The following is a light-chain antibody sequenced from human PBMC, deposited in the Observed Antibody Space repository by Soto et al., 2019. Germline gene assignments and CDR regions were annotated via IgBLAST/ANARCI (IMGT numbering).Light chain of an antibody. CDR1: QGLLHSDGNTC. CDR2: AAA. J-gene: IGKJ1*01. V-gene: IGKV2-24*01. Sequence: DIGMTQTPLSSPVTLGQPASISGMAIQGLLHSDGNTCLSWRQQRPGQAPRLLIYAAATRATGIPDRFSGSGSGTDFTLTISSLQPDDFATYYCQQYNSYPWTFGQGTKVDI. CDR3: QQYNSYPWT.